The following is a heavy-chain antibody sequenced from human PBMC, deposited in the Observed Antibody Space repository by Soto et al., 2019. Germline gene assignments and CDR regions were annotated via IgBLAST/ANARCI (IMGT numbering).Heavy chain of an antibody. Sequence: EVQLVESGGGLVQPGGSLRLSCAASGVTSSSYWMDWVRQAPGKGLVWVSRIKSDGTNIRDADSVKGRFTISRDNAKNTLYLQMNSLRAEDTAVYFCMINPGYCGQGTLVTVSS. CDR2: IKSDGTNI. CDR3: MINPGY. CDR1: GVTSSSYW. V-gene: IGHV3-74*01. J-gene: IGHJ4*02. D-gene: IGHD3-16*01.